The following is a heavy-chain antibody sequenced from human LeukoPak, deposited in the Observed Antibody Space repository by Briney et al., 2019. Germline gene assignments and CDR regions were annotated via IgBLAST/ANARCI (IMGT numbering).Heavy chain of an antibody. CDR2: VYNSGST. CDR1: GGSISRSSFY. CDR3: ASLTDARWFDP. V-gene: IGHV4-39*02. Sequence: SETLSLTCTVSGGSISRSSFYWAWLRQPPGKGLEWIGSVYNSGSTYYNPSLKSRVTISEDTSKNHFSLKLTSVTAADTAVYYCASLTDARWFDPWGQGALVTVSS. J-gene: IGHJ5*02.